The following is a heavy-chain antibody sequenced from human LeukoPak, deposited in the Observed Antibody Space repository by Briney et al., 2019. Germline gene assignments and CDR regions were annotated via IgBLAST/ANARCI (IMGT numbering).Heavy chain of an antibody. J-gene: IGHJ6*02. D-gene: IGHD2-21*02. CDR2: ISYDGSNK. CDR1: GFTCSIYG. CDR3: AKELAYCGGDCYYYYGMDV. Sequence: GGSLRLSCAASGFTCSIYGMHWVRQAPGKGLEWVAVISYDGSNKYYADSVKGRFTISRDNSKNTLYLQMNSPRAEDTAVYYCAKELAYCGGDCYYYYGMDVWGQGTTVTVSS. V-gene: IGHV3-30*18.